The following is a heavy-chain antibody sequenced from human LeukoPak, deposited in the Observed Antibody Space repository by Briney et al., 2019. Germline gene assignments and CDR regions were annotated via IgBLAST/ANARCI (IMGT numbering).Heavy chain of an antibody. V-gene: IGHV3-48*02. Sequence: GGSLRLSCAASGFTFSAYSMNWVRQAPGKGLEGVSFISGITSDIYYAESVKGRFTISRDNAKNSLYLQMNSLRDEDTAVYYCARVSLYYYDAGSPGPPFDPWGQGTLVTVSS. CDR3: ARVSLYYYDAGSPGPPFDP. J-gene: IGHJ5*02. CDR2: ISGITSDI. D-gene: IGHD3-10*01. CDR1: GFTFSAYS.